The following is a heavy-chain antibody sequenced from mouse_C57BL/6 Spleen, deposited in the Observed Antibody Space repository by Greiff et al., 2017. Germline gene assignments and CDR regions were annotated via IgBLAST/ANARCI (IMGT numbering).Heavy chain of an antibody. D-gene: IGHD1-1*01. V-gene: IGHV1-69*01. CDR2: IDPSDSYT. Sequence: QVQLQQPGAELVMPGASVKLSCKASGYTFTSYWMHWVKQRPGQGLEWIGEIDPSDSYTNYTQKFKGKSTLTVDKSSSTAYMQLSSLTSEDSAVYYCARGEGYGSSYDYAMDYWGQGTSVTVSS. CDR3: ARGEGYGSSYDYAMDY. CDR1: GYTFTSYW. J-gene: IGHJ4*01.